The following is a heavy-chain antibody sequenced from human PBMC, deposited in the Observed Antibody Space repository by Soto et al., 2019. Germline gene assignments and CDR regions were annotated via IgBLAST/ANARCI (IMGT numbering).Heavy chain of an antibody. CDR3: ARGLSKGTCSSTSCYAREVDP. CDR2: INHSGST. J-gene: IGHJ5*02. CDR1: GGSFSGYY. V-gene: IGHV4-34*01. Sequence: SETLSLTCAVYGGSFSGYYWSWIRQPPGKGLEWIGEINHSGSTNYNPSLKSRVTISVDTSKNQFSLKLSSVTAADTAVYYCARGLSKGTCSSTSCYAREVDPWGQGTLVTVSS. D-gene: IGHD2-2*01.